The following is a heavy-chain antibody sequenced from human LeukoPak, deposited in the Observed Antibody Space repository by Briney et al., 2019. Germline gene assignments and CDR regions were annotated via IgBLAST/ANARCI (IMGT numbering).Heavy chain of an antibody. CDR3: AREKTDYYFDY. D-gene: IGHD2-21*02. J-gene: IGHJ4*02. Sequence: GGSLRLSCAASGFAISDYSMNWVRQVPGKGLEWVSYISSSSNKVYYADSVKGRFTISRDNSKNTLYLQMNSLRAEDTAVYYCAREKTDYYFDYWGQGTLVTVSS. V-gene: IGHV3-48*01. CDR1: GFAISDYS. CDR2: ISSSSNKV.